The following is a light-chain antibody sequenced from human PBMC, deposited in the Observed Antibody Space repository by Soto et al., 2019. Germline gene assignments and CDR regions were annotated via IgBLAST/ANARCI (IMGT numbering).Light chain of an antibody. V-gene: IGKV1-39*01. J-gene: IGKJ2*01. CDR1: QSISSY. Sequence: DIQLTQSPSSLSASVGDRVTFTCRTSQSISSYLNWYQQKPGKAPKLLISAASGLQSWVPSRVSGSGSGTDFTLSITTLQPPDFATYYCPQSYNIPRPFAQGTKFYIK. CDR3: PQSYNIPRP. CDR2: AAS.